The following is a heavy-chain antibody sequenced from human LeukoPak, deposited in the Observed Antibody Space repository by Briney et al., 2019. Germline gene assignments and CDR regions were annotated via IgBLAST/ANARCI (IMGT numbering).Heavy chain of an antibody. CDR2: INHSGST. V-gene: IGHV4-34*01. CDR3: ARDRSGYSYGSFDY. Sequence: SETLSLTCAVYGGSFSGYYWSWIRQPPGKGLEWIGEINHSGSTNYNPSLKSRVTISVDTSKNQFSLKLSSVTAADTAVYYCARDRSGYSYGSFDYWGQGTLVIVSS. D-gene: IGHD5-18*01. CDR1: GGSFSGYY. J-gene: IGHJ4*02.